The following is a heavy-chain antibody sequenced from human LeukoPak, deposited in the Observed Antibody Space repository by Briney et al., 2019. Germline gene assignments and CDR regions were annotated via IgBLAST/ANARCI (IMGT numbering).Heavy chain of an antibody. D-gene: IGHD3-22*01. V-gene: IGHV1-18*03. CDR2: ISAYNGNT. J-gene: IGHJ6*02. Sequence: ASVKVSCKASGYTFTSYGISWVRQAPGQGLEWMGWISAYNGNTNYAQKLQGRVTMTTDTSTSTAYMELRSLRSDDMAVYYCARASYYYDSSGPSGMDVWGQGTTVTVSS. CDR1: GYTFTSYG. CDR3: ARASYYYDSSGPSGMDV.